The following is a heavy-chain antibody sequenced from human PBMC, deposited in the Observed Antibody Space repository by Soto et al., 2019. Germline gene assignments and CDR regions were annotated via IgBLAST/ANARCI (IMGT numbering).Heavy chain of an antibody. CDR1: GFTFSSYA. Sequence: LRLSCAASGFTFSSYAMHWFRQAPGKGLEWVAVISYDGSNKYYADSVKGRFTISRDNSKNTLYLQMNSLRAEDTAVYYCASSHYNYFDYWGQGTLVTVSS. CDR3: ASSHYNYFDY. J-gene: IGHJ4*02. V-gene: IGHV3-30-3*01. D-gene: IGHD3-10*01. CDR2: ISYDGSNK.